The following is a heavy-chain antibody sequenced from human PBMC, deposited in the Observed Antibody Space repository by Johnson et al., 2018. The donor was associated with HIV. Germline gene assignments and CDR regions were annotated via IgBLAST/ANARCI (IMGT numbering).Heavy chain of an antibody. D-gene: IGHD4-17*01. J-gene: IGHJ3*02. CDR2: IYSGGST. CDR1: GFTVRSNY. CDR3: ASRYGDYGLVAFDI. V-gene: IGHV3-53*01. Sequence: EKLVESGGGLTQPGGSLRLSCAASGFTVRSNYMSWVRQAPGKGLEWVSVIYSGGSTYYADSVKGRFTISRDNSKNTLYLQMNSLRAEDTAVYYCASRYGDYGLVAFDIWGQGTMVTVSS.